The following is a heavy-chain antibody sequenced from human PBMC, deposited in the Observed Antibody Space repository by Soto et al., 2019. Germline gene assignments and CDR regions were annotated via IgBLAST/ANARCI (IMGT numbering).Heavy chain of an antibody. V-gene: IGHV1-46*01. J-gene: IGHJ6*02. D-gene: IGHD3-22*01. CDR2: INPSGGST. CDR3: ARALQGYDSSGYSYGMDV. Sequence: ASVKVSCKASGYTVTSYYMHWVRQAPGQGLEWMGIINPSGGSTSYAQKFQGRVTMTRDTSTSTVYMELSSLRSEDTAVYYCARALQGYDSSGYSYGMDVWGQGTTVTVSS. CDR1: GYTVTSYY.